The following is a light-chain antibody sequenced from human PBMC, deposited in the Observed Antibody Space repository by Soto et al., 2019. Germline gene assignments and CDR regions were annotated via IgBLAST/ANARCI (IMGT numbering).Light chain of an antibody. V-gene: IGKV3-15*01. CDR2: GAS. CDR1: QSVTNK. Sequence: EIVMTHSPATLSVSPGERATLSCRASQSVTNKLAWYQQKPGQAPRLLIYGASTRATGIPARFSGSGSGTAFTRTISSLQSEDFAVYYCQQYSNWPPVTVGGGTKVHIK. CDR3: QQYSNWPPVT. J-gene: IGKJ4*01.